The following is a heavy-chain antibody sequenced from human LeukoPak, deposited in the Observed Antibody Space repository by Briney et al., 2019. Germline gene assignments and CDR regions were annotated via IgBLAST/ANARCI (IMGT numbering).Heavy chain of an antibody. J-gene: IGHJ4*02. CDR3: ARYSLNNDYMLDY. D-gene: IGHD4-11*01. CDR2: VYSSGST. CDR1: GGSINNKY. V-gene: IGHV4-59*01. Sequence: SETLSLTCTVSGGSINNKYWSWLRQPPGRGLEWIGYVYSSGSTNYNPSFSSRVTMSVDTSKNQFSLRVNSVTATDTAMYYCARYSLNNDYMLDYWGQGTLVTVSS.